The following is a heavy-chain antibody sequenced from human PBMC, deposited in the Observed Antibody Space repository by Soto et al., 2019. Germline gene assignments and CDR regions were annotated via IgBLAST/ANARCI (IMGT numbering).Heavy chain of an antibody. CDR2: IIPIFGTA. Sequence: SVKVSCKAPGGTFSSYAISWLRQAPGQGHEWMGGIIPIFGTANYAQKFQGRVTITADKSTSTAYMELSSLRSEDTAVYYCARDIRYYDFWSGYLRYYYYGMDVWGQGTTVTVSS. V-gene: IGHV1-69*06. CDR1: GGTFSSYA. CDR3: ARDIRYYDFWSGYLRYYYYGMDV. D-gene: IGHD3-3*01. J-gene: IGHJ6*02.